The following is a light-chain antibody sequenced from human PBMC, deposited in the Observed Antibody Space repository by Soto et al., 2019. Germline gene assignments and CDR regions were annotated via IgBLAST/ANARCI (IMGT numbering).Light chain of an antibody. CDR1: QSVSSY. CDR2: DAS. J-gene: IGKJ1*01. Sequence: EIVLTQSPATLSLSPGGRATLSCMASQSVSSYLAWYQQKPGQAPRLLIYDASSRATGIPARFSGSESGTDFTLTISSLDPEDFAVYYCQQRSNWPWTFGKGTKVDIK. CDR3: QQRSNWPWT. V-gene: IGKV3-11*01.